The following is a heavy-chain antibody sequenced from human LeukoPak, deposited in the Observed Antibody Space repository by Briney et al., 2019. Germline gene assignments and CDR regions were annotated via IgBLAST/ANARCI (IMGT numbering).Heavy chain of an antibody. Sequence: GGSLRLSCAASGFTVSSNYMSWVRQAPGKGLEWVSVIYSGGSTYYADSVKGRFTISRDNSKNTLYLQMNSLRAEDTAVYYCATGGNYDILTGYQPIDYWGQGTLVTVSS. CDR1: GFTVSSNY. CDR3: ATGGNYDILTGYQPIDY. D-gene: IGHD3-9*01. V-gene: IGHV3-53*01. CDR2: IYSGGST. J-gene: IGHJ4*02.